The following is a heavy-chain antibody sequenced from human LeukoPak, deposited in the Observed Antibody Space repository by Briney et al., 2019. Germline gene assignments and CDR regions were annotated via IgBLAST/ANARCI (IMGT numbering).Heavy chain of an antibody. Sequence: SETLSLTCTVSGGSISSYYWSWIRQPPGKGLEWIGYIYYSGSTNYNPSLKSRVTISVDTSKNQFSLKLSSVTAADTAVYYCARGIRYGSGSYVFGYWGQGTLVTVSS. CDR2: IYYSGST. J-gene: IGHJ4*02. CDR3: ARGIRYGSGSYVFGY. CDR1: GGSISSYY. D-gene: IGHD3-10*01. V-gene: IGHV4-59*01.